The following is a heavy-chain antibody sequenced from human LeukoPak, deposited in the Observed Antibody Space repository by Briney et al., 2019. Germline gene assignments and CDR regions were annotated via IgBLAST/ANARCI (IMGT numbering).Heavy chain of an antibody. Sequence: ASVKVSCKASGYTFTSYGINWVRQAPGQGLEWMGWISPYNGNTNYAEKVQGRVTMTTDTSTSTAYMELRSLRSDDTAVYYCAGGGAGWYEDYWGQGTLVTVSS. CDR2: ISPYNGNT. D-gene: IGHD6-19*01. CDR3: AGGGAGWYEDY. V-gene: IGHV1-18*01. J-gene: IGHJ4*02. CDR1: GYTFTSYG.